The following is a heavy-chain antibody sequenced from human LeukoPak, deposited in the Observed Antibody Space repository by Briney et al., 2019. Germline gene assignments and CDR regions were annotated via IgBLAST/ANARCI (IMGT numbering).Heavy chain of an antibody. Sequence: GGSLRLSRAASGFIFSDYAIHWVRQTPGKGLEWVAVISYDENKKYYADSVKGRLTISRDNSKTTLYLQMNNLRAEDTAVYFCARDASSGPYFFYGMDFWGQGTTVTVSS. J-gene: IGHJ6*02. CDR1: GFIFSDYA. D-gene: IGHD3-10*01. V-gene: IGHV3-30-3*01. CDR3: ARDASSGPYFFYGMDF. CDR2: ISYDENKK.